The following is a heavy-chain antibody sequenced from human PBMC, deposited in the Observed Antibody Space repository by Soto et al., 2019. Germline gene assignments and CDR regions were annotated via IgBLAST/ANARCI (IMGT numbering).Heavy chain of an antibody. Sequence: HPGGSLRLSCAASGFTFSSYAMSWVRQAPGKGLEWVSAISGSGGSTYYADSVKGRFTISRDNSKNTLYLQMNSLRAEDTAVYYCAKAAFWSGYTYYYMDVWGKGTTVTVSS. J-gene: IGHJ6*03. CDR1: GFTFSSYA. CDR3: AKAAFWSGYTYYYMDV. D-gene: IGHD3-3*01. CDR2: ISGSGGST. V-gene: IGHV3-23*01.